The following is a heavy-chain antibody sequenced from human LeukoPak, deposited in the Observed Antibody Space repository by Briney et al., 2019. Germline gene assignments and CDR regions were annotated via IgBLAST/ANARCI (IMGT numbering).Heavy chain of an antibody. CDR3: ARVVVGAPDAFDI. V-gene: IGHV3-11*01. Sequence: PGGSLRLSCAASGFTFSDYYMSWIRQAPGKGLEWVSYISSSGSTIYYADSVKGRFTISRDNAKNSLYLQMNSLRAKDTAVYYCARVVVGAPDAFDIWGQGTMVTVSS. CDR1: GFTFSDYY. J-gene: IGHJ3*02. CDR2: ISSSGSTI. D-gene: IGHD1-26*01.